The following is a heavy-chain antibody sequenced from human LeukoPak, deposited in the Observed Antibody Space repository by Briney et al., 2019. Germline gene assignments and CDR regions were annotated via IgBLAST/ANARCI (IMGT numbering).Heavy chain of an antibody. J-gene: IGHJ4*02. CDR2: ISSSGSTI. CDR3: ARFKYSSSDLDY. D-gene: IGHD6-6*01. CDR1: GFTFSSYD. V-gene: IGHV3-48*03. Sequence: GGSLRLSCAASGFTFSSYDMNWVRQAPGKGLEWVSSISSSGSTIYYADSVKGRFTISRDNAKNSLYLQMNSLRAEDTAVYYCARFKYSSSDLDYWGQGTLVTVSS.